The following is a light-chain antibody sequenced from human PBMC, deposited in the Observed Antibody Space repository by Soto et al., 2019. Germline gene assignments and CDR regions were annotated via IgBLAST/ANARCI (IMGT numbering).Light chain of an antibody. Sequence: DIVMTQSPDSLAVSLGERATINCKSSQSVLYSSNNKNYLAWYQQKPGQPPKLIIYWASTRESGVPDRFSGSGSGKDFSLTISSLQAEDVAVYYCQQYYTALTFGGGTKVEVK. CDR2: WAS. V-gene: IGKV4-1*01. CDR3: QQYYTALT. CDR1: QSVLYSSNNKNY. J-gene: IGKJ4*01.